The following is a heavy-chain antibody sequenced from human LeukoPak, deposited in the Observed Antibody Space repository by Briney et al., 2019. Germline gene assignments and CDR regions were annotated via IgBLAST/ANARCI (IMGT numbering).Heavy chain of an antibody. CDR2: ISSSSSTI. CDR1: GFTFSSYE. D-gene: IGHD5-24*01. J-gene: IGHJ4*02. V-gene: IGHV3-48*01. CDR3: ARSRGGWL. Sequence: PGGSLRLSCAASGFTFSSYEMNWVRQAPGKGLEWVSYISSSSSTIYYADSVKGRFTISRDNAKNSLYLQMNSLRAEDTAVYYCARSRGGWLWGQGTLVTVSS.